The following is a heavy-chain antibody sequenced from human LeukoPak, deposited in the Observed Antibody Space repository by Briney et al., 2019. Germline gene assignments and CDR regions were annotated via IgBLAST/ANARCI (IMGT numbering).Heavy chain of an antibody. CDR3: ARETRRDGYNSYDY. J-gene: IGHJ4*02. CDR2: IYHSGST. D-gene: IGHD5-24*01. Sequence: SETLSLTCTVSGGSISSGGYYWSWIRQPPGKGLEWIGYIYHSGSTYYNPSLKSRVTISVDRSKNQFSLNLSSVTAADTAVYYCARETRRDGYNSYDYWGQGTLVTVSS. V-gene: IGHV4-30-2*01. CDR1: GGSISSGGYY.